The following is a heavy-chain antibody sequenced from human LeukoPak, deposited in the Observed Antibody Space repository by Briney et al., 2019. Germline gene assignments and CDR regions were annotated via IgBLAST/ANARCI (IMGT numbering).Heavy chain of an antibody. CDR3: ARVSPEIVVVTGTGAPDY. Sequence: GRSLRLSCAASGFTFSSYGMHWVRQAPGKGLEWVAVIWYDGSNKYYADSVKGRFTVSRDNSKNTVYLQMNSLRAEDTAVYYCARVSPEIVVVTGTGAPDYWGQGTLVTVSS. J-gene: IGHJ4*02. CDR2: IWYDGSNK. V-gene: IGHV3-33*01. CDR1: GFTFSSYG. D-gene: IGHD2-21*02.